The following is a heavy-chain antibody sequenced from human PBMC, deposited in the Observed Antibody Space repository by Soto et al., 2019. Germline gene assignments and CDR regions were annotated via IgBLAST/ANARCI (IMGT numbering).Heavy chain of an antibody. V-gene: IGHV3-30-3*01. D-gene: IGHD2-2*01. CDR2: ISYDGSNK. CDR1: GFTFSSYA. Sequence: VGSLRLSCAASGFTFSSYAMHWVRQAPGKGLEWVAVISYDGSNKYYADSVKGRFTISRDNSKNTLYLQMNGLRAEDTAVYYCARGSSWYCSSTSCLPYYYGMDVWGQGTTVTVSS. J-gene: IGHJ6*02. CDR3: ARGSSWYCSSTSCLPYYYGMDV.